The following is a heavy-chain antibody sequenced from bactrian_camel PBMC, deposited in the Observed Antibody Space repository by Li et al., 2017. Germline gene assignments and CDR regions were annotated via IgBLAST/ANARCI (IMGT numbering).Heavy chain of an antibody. J-gene: IGHJ4*01. CDR1: GFTFDDDVR. V-gene: IGHV3S55*01. Sequence: QLVESGGGSVQAGETLRLSCTASGFTFDDDVRMAWYRRAPGRECELVSTITGDGRTYYSDSVKGRFTISQDNTKNAVHLQMTSLRPEDTAMYYCRALVRPVDHDCVGQGTQVTVS. CDR2: ITGDGRT. D-gene: IGHD5*01.